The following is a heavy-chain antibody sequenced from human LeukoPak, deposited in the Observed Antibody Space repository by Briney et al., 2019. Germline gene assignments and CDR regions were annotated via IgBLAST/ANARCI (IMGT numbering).Heavy chain of an antibody. D-gene: IGHD4-17*01. CDR2: ITDSGRKT. CDR1: GLTFSNYA. J-gene: IGHJ4*02. Sequence: GGSLRLSCAASGLTFSNYAMNWVRQASGKGLEWVSGITDSGRKTYYADYVKGRFSISRDNSKNTVYLQMSVLRAEDTAVYYCAKITKATTPNYWGQGTLVTVSS. CDR3: AKITKATTPNY. V-gene: IGHV3-23*01.